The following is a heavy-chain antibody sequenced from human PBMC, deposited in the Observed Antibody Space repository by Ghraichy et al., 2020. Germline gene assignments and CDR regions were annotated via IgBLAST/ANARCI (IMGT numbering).Heavy chain of an antibody. Sequence: GGSLRLSCAGSGFTFSDYCMSWVRQAPGKGLEWVSYICRDGSYTDYADSVKGRFTISRDNAKNSLYLQMNSLRAEDTAVYYCARKHISSVYFDLWGRGTLVTVSS. CDR1: GFTFSDYC. V-gene: IGHV3-11*06. CDR3: ARKHISSVYFDL. J-gene: IGHJ2*01. D-gene: IGHD6-13*01. CDR2: ICRDGSYT.